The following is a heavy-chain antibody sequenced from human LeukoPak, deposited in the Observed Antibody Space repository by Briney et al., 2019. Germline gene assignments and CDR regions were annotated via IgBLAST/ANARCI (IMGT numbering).Heavy chain of an antibody. CDR1: GLTFSDYY. CDR3: ARGLWFGELQDAFDI. CDR2: IRSSGSTI. J-gene: IGHJ3*02. V-gene: IGHV3-11*01. D-gene: IGHD3-10*01. Sequence: GGSLRLSCAASGLTFSDYYMSWIRQAPGKGLEWVSYIRSSGSTIYYADSVKGRFTISRDNAKNSLYLQMNSLRAEDTAVYYCARGLWFGELQDAFDIWGQGTMVTVSS.